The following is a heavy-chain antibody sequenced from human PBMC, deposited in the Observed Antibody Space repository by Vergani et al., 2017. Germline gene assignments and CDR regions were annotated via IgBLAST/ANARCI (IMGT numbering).Heavy chain of an antibody. CDR2: IYPNGNG. V-gene: IGHV4-4*07. D-gene: IGHD2-8*01. CDR3: SGRVPSLVSAGAWLDS. J-gene: IGHJ5*01. CDR1: GGSMSDFY. Sequence: QVHLQESGPGVVKPSDTLSLTCTVSGGSMSDFYWTWIRQPAGRGLEWIRRIYPNGNGNYNESLRSRLTLSIDATRSQFSLSLSSVTAADAALYYCSGRVPSLVSAGAWLDSWGQGTQVTVSS.